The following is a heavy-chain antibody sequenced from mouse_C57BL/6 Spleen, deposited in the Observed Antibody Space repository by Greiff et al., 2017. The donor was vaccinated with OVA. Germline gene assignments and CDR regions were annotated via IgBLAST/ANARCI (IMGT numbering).Heavy chain of an antibody. D-gene: IGHD1-1*01. Sequence: VQLQQSGAELARPGASVKLSCKASGYTFTSYGISWVKQRTGQGLEWIGEIYPRSGNTYYNEKFKGKATLTADKSSSTAYMELRSLTSEDSAVYFCARRITTVVASFYYAMDYWGQGTSVTVSS. CDR1: GYTFTSYG. CDR3: ARRITTVVASFYYAMDY. J-gene: IGHJ4*01. V-gene: IGHV1-81*01. CDR2: IYPRSGNT.